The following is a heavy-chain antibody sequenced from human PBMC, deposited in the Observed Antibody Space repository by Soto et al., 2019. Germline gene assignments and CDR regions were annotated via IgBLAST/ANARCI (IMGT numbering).Heavy chain of an antibody. Sequence: QVQLVQSRTEVKKPGASVKVSCKASGYTFTSYDINWVRQATGQGLEWMGWMNPNSGNTGYAQKFQGRVTMTRNTSISTAYMELSSLRSEDTAVYYCARGWANDYGDYYAFDTWGQGTMVTVSS. V-gene: IGHV1-8*01. CDR2: MNPNSGNT. J-gene: IGHJ3*02. D-gene: IGHD4-17*01. CDR3: ARGWANDYGDYYAFDT. CDR1: GYTFTSYD.